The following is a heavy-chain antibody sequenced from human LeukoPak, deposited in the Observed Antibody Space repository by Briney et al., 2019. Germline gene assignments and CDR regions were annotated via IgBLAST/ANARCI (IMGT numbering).Heavy chain of an antibody. D-gene: IGHD6-13*01. Sequence: SETLSLTCTVSDGSISIYYWSWIRQPPGKGLEWIGEINHSGSTNYNPSLKSRVTISVDTSKNQFSLKLSSVTAADTAVYYCARPNSSSSRAGYRYGMDVWGQGTTVAVSS. CDR3: ARPNSSSSRAGYRYGMDV. CDR1: DGSISIYY. V-gene: IGHV4-34*01. J-gene: IGHJ6*02. CDR2: INHSGST.